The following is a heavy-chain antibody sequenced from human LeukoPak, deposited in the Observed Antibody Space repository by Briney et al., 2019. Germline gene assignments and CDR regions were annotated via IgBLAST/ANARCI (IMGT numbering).Heavy chain of an antibody. D-gene: IGHD3-10*01. Sequence: GGSLRLSCAASGFTFDDYAMHWVRQAPGKGLEWVSGISWNSGSIGYADSVKGRFTISRDNAKNSLYLQMNSLRAEDTAVYYCALGRRGADYYYMDVWGKGTTVTVSS. CDR2: ISWNSGSI. CDR3: ALGRRGADYYYMDV. CDR1: GFTFDDYA. J-gene: IGHJ6*03. V-gene: IGHV3-9*01.